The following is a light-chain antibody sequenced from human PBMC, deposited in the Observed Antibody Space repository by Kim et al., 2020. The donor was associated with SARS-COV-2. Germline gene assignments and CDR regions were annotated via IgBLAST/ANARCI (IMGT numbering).Light chain of an antibody. CDR1: SYNIGAGYD. J-gene: IGLJ1*01. V-gene: IGLV1-40*01. Sequence: RVTISCTGSSYNIGAGYDVHWYQQLPGTAPKLLIYGSTSRPSGVPDRFSGSKSGTSASLAITGLQAEDEADYFCQSYDNSLSGYVFATGTKVTVL. CDR3: QSYDNSLSGYV. CDR2: GST.